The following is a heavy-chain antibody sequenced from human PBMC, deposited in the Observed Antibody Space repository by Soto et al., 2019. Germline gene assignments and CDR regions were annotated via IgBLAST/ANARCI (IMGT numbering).Heavy chain of an antibody. J-gene: IGHJ6*02. D-gene: IGHD6-6*01. V-gene: IGHV4-61*01. CDR3: ARDYSSSSHYYYGMDV. Sequence: SETLSLTCTVSGGSVSSGSYYWSWIRQPPGKGLEWIGYIYYSGSTNYNPSLKSRVTISVDTSKNQFSLKLSFVTAADTAVYYCARDYSSSSHYYYGMDVWGQGTTVTVSS. CDR1: GGSVSSGSYY. CDR2: IYYSGST.